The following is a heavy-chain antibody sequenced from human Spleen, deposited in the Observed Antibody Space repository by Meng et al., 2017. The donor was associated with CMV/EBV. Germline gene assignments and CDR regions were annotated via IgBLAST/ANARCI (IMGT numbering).Heavy chain of an antibody. CDR1: GFTFDDYA. CDR3: AKGYSSSWYSARFDY. Sequence: SLKISCAASGFTFDDYAMHWVRQAPGKGLEWVSGISWNSGSIGYADSVKGRFTISRDNAKNSLYLQMNSLRAKDMALYYCAKGYSSSWYSARFDYWGQGTLVTVSS. J-gene: IGHJ4*02. D-gene: IGHD6-13*01. CDR2: ISWNSGSI. V-gene: IGHV3-9*03.